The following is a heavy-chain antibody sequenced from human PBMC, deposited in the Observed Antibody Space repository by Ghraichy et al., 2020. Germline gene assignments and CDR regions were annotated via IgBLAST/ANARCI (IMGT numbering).Heavy chain of an antibody. D-gene: IGHD1-14*01. CDR1: GFTFSSYW. J-gene: IGHJ4*02. CDR2: IHTDGSST. Sequence: GESLNISCAASGFTFSSYWMHWVRQAPGKELVWVSRIHTDGSSTSYADSVKGRFTISRDNTKNTLYLQMNSLRAEDTAVYYCARQWGGAYRGFDYWAQGTLVTVSS. CDR3: ARQWGGAYRGFDY. V-gene: IGHV3-74*01.